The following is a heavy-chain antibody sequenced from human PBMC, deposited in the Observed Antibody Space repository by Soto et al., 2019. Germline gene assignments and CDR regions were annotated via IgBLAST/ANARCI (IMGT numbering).Heavy chain of an antibody. Sequence: ETLSLTCAVYGGSFSAYYWSWIRQPPGKGLEWIGEINHSGSTNYNPSLKSRVTISVDTSKNQFSLKLSSVTAADTAVYYCARGPLLSIAVAGNNWFDPWGQGAQVTVSS. D-gene: IGHD6-19*01. CDR3: ARGPLLSIAVAGNNWFDP. V-gene: IGHV4-34*01. CDR1: GGSFSAYY. J-gene: IGHJ5*02. CDR2: INHSGST.